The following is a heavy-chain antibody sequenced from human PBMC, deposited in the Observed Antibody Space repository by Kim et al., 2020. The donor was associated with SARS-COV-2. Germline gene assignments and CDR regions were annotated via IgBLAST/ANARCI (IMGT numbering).Heavy chain of an antibody. V-gene: IGHV4-34*01. J-gene: IGHJ3*02. CDR2: INHSGST. CDR1: GGSFSGYY. Sequence: SETLSLTCAVYGGSFSGYYWSWIRQPPGKGLEWIGEINHSGSTNYNPSLKSRVTISVDTSKNQFSLKLSSVTAADTAVYYCAREKHLDSDCSGGSCYEGNAFDIWGQGTMVTVSS. D-gene: IGHD2-15*01. CDR3: AREKHLDSDCSGGSCYEGNAFDI.